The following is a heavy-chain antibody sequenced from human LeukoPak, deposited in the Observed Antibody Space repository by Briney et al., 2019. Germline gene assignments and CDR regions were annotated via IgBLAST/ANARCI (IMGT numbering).Heavy chain of an antibody. CDR3: AKGRLGAGGPYYFDY. Sequence: GGSLRLSCAASGFTFDDYTMHWVRQAPGKGLEWVSVITWDAGSTYYADSVKGRFTISRDNSKKSLYLQMNRLRTEDTAFYYCAKGRLGAGGPYYFDYWGQGTLVTVSS. CDR2: ITWDAGST. CDR1: GFTFDDYT. V-gene: IGHV3-43*01. D-gene: IGHD5-12*01. J-gene: IGHJ4*02.